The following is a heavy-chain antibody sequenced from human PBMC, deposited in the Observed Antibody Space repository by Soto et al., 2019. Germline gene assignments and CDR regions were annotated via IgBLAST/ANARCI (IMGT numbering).Heavy chain of an antibody. CDR2: IYCDDDK. D-gene: IGHD3-3*01. V-gene: IGHV2-5*02. CDR3: AHRVLRTVFGLVTKTEIYFDF. Sequence: QITLNESGPTQVKPRQTLTLTCTFSGFSLTTSGVGVGWIRQSPGKAPECLALIYCDDDKRYSPSLKSRLTITTETSKHQVLLTMADLDTADTATYYCAHRVLRTVFGLVTKTEIYFDFWGQGTPVAVSS. J-gene: IGHJ4*02. CDR1: GFSLTTSGVG.